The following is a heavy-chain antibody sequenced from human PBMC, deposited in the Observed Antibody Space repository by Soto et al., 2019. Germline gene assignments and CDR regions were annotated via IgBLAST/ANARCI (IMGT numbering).Heavy chain of an antibody. V-gene: IGHV5-51*01. CDR2: IYPGDSDT. CDR3: ARLPNVAADVYNWFDP. Sequence: GESLKISCKGSGYSFTSYWIGWVRQMPGKGLEWMGIIYPGDSDTRYSPSFQGQVTTSADKSISTAYLQWSSLKASDTAMYYCARLPNVAADVYNWFDPWGQGTLVTVSS. CDR1: GYSFTSYW. J-gene: IGHJ5*02. D-gene: IGHD6-13*01.